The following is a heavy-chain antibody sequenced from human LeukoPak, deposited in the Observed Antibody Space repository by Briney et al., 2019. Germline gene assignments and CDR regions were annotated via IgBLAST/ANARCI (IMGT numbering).Heavy chain of an antibody. CDR2: INPDTGGT. J-gene: IGHJ6*02. D-gene: IGHD6-6*01. CDR1: GYTFTDYY. V-gene: IGHV1-2*02. Sequence: ASVKVSCKASGYTFTDYYMHWVRQAPGQGLEWMGRINPDTGGTNSAQRFQGRVTMTRDASISTAYMELNRLTSDDTAVYYCATYSNSTLQYYYGLDVWGQGTTVTVSS. CDR3: ATYSNSTLQYYYGLDV.